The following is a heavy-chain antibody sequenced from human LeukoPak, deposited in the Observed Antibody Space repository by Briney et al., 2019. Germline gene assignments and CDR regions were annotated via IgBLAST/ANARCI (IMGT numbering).Heavy chain of an antibody. J-gene: IGHJ4*02. D-gene: IGHD6-19*01. CDR3: AREPKQWLVPIDF. CDR2: ISGGSSYM. CDR1: GFTFSPYF. Sequence: PGGSLRLSCAASGFTFSPYFMNWVRQSPGKGLEWVPSISGGSSYMYYADSVKGRFTISRDNAKNSLYLQMNSLRVEDTAVYYCAREPKQWLVPIDFWGQGTLVTVSS. V-gene: IGHV3-21*01.